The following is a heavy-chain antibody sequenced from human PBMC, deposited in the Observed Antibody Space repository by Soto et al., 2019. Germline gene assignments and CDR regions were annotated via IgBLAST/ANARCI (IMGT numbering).Heavy chain of an antibody. J-gene: IGHJ4*02. CDR3: GKVLVGATGHTDSDS. CDR2: IDYNGVT. Sequence: SEPLSLTCTVSGGSIYRSGYYWGWIRQPPGRGLEWIGNIDYNGVTYSNPSLKSRVTISRDTSKNQFSPKLTSVTAADTALYYCGKVLVGATGHTDSDSWGPGTLVTVSS. CDR1: GGSIYRSGYY. D-gene: IGHD2-15*01. V-gene: IGHV4-39*01.